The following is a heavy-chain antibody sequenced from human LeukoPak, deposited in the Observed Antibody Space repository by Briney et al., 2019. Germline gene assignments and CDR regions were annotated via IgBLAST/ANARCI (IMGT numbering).Heavy chain of an antibody. V-gene: IGHV3-7*03. D-gene: IGHD4-23*01. CDR1: GLTFNIDW. Sequence: GGSLRLSCATSGLTFNIDWMNWVRQAPGKGLEWVANIKPDGSAKSYVDSVRGRFTISRDNAKESLFPQMNSLRADDTAVYYCARGLRWPDFWGQGTLVTVSS. CDR3: ARGLRWPDF. CDR2: IKPDGSAK. J-gene: IGHJ4*02.